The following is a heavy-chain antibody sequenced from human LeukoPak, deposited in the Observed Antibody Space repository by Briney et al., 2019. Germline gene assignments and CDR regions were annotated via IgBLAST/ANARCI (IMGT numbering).Heavy chain of an antibody. J-gene: IGHJ4*02. D-gene: IGHD4-17*01. V-gene: IGHV1-18*04. CDR3: ARLPLGDDYGDLDYFDY. Sequence: GASAKVSCKAPCYTFTSYGISWGPAAPGQGVGGGGWISAYNGNTNYAQKLQGRVTMTTDTSTSTAYMELRSLRSDDTAVYYCARLPLGDDYGDLDYFDYWGQGTLVTVSS. CDR2: ISAYNGNT. CDR1: CYTFTSYG.